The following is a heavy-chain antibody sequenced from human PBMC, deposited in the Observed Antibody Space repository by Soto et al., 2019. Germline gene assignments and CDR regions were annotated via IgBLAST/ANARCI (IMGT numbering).Heavy chain of an antibody. V-gene: IGHV3-74*01. CDR3: ARDVQFQSFDY. J-gene: IGHJ4*02. Sequence: EVHLVESGGGLAQPGGSLRLSCAASGFTFSSYWMHWVRQVPGKGLVWVSRIDNDGRRTSYADSVKDRFTISRDNAKNTLYLQMDSLRAEDTAVYYCARDVQFQSFDYWGRGTLVTVSS. CDR1: GFTFSSYW. D-gene: IGHD4-4*01. CDR2: IDNDGRRT.